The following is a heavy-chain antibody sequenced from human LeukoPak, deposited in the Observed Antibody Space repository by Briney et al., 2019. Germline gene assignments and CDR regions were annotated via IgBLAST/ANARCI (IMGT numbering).Heavy chain of an antibody. CDR3: ARGRLARSPYFDH. V-gene: IGHV4-34*01. Sequence: SETLSLTCAVYGGSFSGYYWSWIRQPPGKGLEWIGEINHSGSTNYNPSLKSRVTISVDTSKNQFSLKLSSVTAADTAVYYCARGRLARSPYFDHWGQGTLVTVSS. CDR1: GGSFSGYY. CDR2: INHSGST. D-gene: IGHD6-19*01. J-gene: IGHJ4*02.